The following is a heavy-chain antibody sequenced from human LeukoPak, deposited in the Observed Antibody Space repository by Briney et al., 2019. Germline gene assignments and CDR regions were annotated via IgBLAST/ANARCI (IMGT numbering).Heavy chain of an antibody. CDR1: GYTFTGYY. V-gene: IGHV1-2*04. CDR3: ARDKPYYDILTGYDPNDYYYYGMDV. Sequence: EASVKVSCKASGYTFTGYYMHWVRQAPGQGLEWMGWINPNSGGTNYAQKFQGWVTMTRDTSISTAYMELSRLRSDDTAVYYCARDKPYYDILTGYDPNDYYYYGMDVWGQGTTVTVSS. D-gene: IGHD3-9*01. CDR2: INPNSGGT. J-gene: IGHJ6*02.